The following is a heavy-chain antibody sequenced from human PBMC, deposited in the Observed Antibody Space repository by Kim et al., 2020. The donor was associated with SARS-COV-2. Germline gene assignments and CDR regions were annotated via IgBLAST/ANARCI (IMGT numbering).Heavy chain of an antibody. J-gene: IGHJ4*02. V-gene: IGHV3-23*01. CDR3: AKEILGYCSSTSCYVY. CDR1: GFTFSSYA. Sequence: GGSLRLSCAASGFTFSSYAMSWVRQAPGKGLEWVSAISGSGGSTYYADSVKGRFTISRDNSKNTLYLQMNSLRAEDTAVYYCAKEILGYCSSTSCYVYWGQGTLVTVSS. CDR2: ISGSGGST. D-gene: IGHD2-2*01.